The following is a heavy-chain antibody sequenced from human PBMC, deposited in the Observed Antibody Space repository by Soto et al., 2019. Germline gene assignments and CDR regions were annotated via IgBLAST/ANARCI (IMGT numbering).Heavy chain of an antibody. CDR3: ARTGPYSSGDN. V-gene: IGHV4-4*02. D-gene: IGHD3-22*01. CDR2: IHSSGNT. J-gene: IGHJ4*02. Sequence: QVQLQESGPGLVNPLETLSLTCTVSGTSVVSANWWGWVRQPPGKGLEWIGEIHSSGNTDYSPSLKSRVTISVDMSKNEFSLKLTSMSAADTALYYCARTGPYSSGDNWGQGTLVTVSS. CDR1: GTSVVSANW.